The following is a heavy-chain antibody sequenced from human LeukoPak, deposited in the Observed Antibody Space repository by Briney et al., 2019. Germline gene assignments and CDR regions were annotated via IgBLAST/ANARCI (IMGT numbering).Heavy chain of an antibody. CDR2: ISWNSGSI. V-gene: IGHV3-9*03. D-gene: IGHD6-19*01. CDR3: AKGGQWLTTEGYFDY. Sequence: PGGSLRLSCAASGFTFDDYAMHWVRQAPGKGLEWVSGISWNSGSIGYADSVKGRFTISRDNAKNSLYLQMNSLRAEDMALYYCAKGGQWLTTEGYFDYWGQGTLVTVSS. J-gene: IGHJ4*02. CDR1: GFTFDDYA.